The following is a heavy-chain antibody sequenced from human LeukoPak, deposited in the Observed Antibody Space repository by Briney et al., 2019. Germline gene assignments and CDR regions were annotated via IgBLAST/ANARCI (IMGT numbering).Heavy chain of an antibody. CDR1: GYGFTNHY. CDR2: IGPSGVAT. J-gene: IGHJ6*03. Sequence: ASVTLSCKASGYGFTNHYNYLVRLAPGPRLEWMGMIGPSGVATTFAQRFQARVTMTSDTSTTPDYMELRSLRFDDTATDCCVRDAKDGLVRRDYYYMDVWGKGTTVTVSS. D-gene: IGHD6-13*01. V-gene: IGHV1-46*01. CDR3: VRDAKDGLVRRDYYYMDV.